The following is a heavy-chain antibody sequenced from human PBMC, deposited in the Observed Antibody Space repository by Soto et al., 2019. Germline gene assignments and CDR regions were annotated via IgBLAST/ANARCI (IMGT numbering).Heavy chain of an antibody. J-gene: IGHJ3*02. CDR1: GGSISSYY. Sequence: QVQLQESGPGLVKPSETLSLTCTVSGGSISSYYWSWIRQPPGKGLEWIGYIYYSGSTNYNPSLKSRVTISVDTSKNQFSLKLSSVTAADTAVYYCARGSPLTGTANDAFDIWCQGTMVTVSS. V-gene: IGHV4-59*01. D-gene: IGHD1-20*01. CDR2: IYYSGST. CDR3: ARGSPLTGTANDAFDI.